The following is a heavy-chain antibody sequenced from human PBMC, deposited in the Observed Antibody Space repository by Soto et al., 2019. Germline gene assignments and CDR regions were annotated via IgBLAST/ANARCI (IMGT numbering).Heavy chain of an antibody. Sequence: KPSETLSLTCTVSGDSVNNNDFYWAWIRQPPGKGLEWVVTIFYSGTTYNNPSLKGRVTASVDRSENQSSLKLTSVTASDTAVYYCARLDFRSGYYGGRFDPWGQGTLVTVSS. CDR3: ARLDFRSGYYGGRFDP. D-gene: IGHD3-3*01. CDR2: IFYSGTT. CDR1: GDSVNNNDFY. J-gene: IGHJ5*02. V-gene: IGHV4-39*01.